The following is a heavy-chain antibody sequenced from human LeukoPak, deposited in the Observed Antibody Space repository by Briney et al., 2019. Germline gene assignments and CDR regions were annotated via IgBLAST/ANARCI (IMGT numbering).Heavy chain of an antibody. J-gene: IGHJ4*02. D-gene: IGHD1-26*01. CDR2: IWYDGSNK. Sequence: PGGSLRLSCAASGFTFSSYGMHWVRQAPGKGLEWVAVIWYDGSNKYYADSVKGRFTISRDNSKNTLYLQMNSLRAEDTAVYYCAKDSVPSGSYLLDYWGQGTLVTVSS. CDR1: GFTFSSYG. V-gene: IGHV3-33*06. CDR3: AKDSVPSGSYLLDY.